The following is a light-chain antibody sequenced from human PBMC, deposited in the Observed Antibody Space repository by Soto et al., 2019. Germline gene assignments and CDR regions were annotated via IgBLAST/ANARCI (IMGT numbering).Light chain of an antibody. CDR1: SSDVGSYNL. CDR2: EGS. J-gene: IGLJ2*01. Sequence: QSALTQPASVSGSPGQSITISCTGTSSDVGSYNLVSWYQQHPGKAPKLMIYEGSKRPSGVSNRFSGSKSGNTASLTISGLQAEDEADYYCCSYAGSGTLYVVFGGGTKLTVL. CDR3: CSYAGSGTLYVV. V-gene: IGLV2-23*01.